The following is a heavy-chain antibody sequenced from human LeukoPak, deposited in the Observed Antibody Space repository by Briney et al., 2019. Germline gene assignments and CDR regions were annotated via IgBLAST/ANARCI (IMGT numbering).Heavy chain of an antibody. J-gene: IGHJ6*03. CDR1: GFTVSSNF. CDR3: ARDGYGYNYMDV. CDR2: IYSAGTT. D-gene: IGHD1-1*01. Sequence: PGGSPRLSCVASGFTVSSNFMSWVRQAPGKGLEWVSVIYSAGTTYYEASVKGRFTISRDTSRNTLYLQMNSLRAEETAMYYCARDGYGYNYMDVWGKGTTVTVSS. V-gene: IGHV3-53*01.